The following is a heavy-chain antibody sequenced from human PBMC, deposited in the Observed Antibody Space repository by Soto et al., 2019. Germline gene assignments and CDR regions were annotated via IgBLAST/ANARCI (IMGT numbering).Heavy chain of an antibody. D-gene: IGHD3-10*01. J-gene: IGHJ6*02. V-gene: IGHV3-30*18. CDR3: AKDFKVSESHYGTLNYYYGMDV. CDR1: GFTFSTYG. Sequence: QVQLVESGGGVVQPGRSLRLSCAASGFTFSTYGMQWVRQAPGKGLEWVAVISYDGYLKYNVDAVKGRFTVARDNSKNTLFLEMNSLRVEDTAVYFCAKDFKVSESHYGTLNYYYGMDVWGQGTTVTVSS. CDR2: ISYDGYLK.